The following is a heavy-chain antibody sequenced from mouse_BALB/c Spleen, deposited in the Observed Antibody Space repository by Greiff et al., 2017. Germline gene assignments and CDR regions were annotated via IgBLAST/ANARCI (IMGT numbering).Heavy chain of an antibody. V-gene: IGHV3-1*02. J-gene: IGHJ2*01. D-gene: IGHD1-1*01. CDR2: IHYSGST. CDR3: ARGVTVVAFDY. CDR1: GYSITSGYS. Sequence: EVQLQESGPDLVKPSQSLSLTCTVTGYSITSGYSWHWIRQFPGNKLEWMGYIHYSGSTNYNPSLKSRISITRDTSKNQSFLQLNSVTTEDTATYDSARGVTVVAFDYWGQGTTVTVSS.